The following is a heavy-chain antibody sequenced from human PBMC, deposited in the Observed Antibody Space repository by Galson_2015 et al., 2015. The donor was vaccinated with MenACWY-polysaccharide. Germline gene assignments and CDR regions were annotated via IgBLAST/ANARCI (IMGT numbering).Heavy chain of an antibody. Sequence: TLSLTCAVSGGSISSGGYSWSWIRQPPGKGLEWIGYIYHSGSTYYNPSLKSRVTISVDRSKNQFSLKLSSVTAADTAVYYCARLRRNYYYMDVWGKGTTVTVSS. CDR2: IYHSGST. CDR3: ARLRRNYYYMDV. CDR1: GGSISSGGYS. V-gene: IGHV4-30-2*01. D-gene: IGHD5-12*01. J-gene: IGHJ6*03.